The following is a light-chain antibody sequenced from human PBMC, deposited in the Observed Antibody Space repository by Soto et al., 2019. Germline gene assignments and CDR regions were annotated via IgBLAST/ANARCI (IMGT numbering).Light chain of an antibody. CDR2: GST. V-gene: IGLV1-40*01. J-gene: IGLJ1*01. CDR1: SSNIGAGSD. CDR3: QSYDNSLSGYV. Sequence: QSVLTQPPSLSGAPGQRVTISCTGSSSNIGAGSDVHWYQQLPGTAPKLLIFGSTNRPSGVPDRFSGSKSGTSASLAITGLQAEDEADYYCQSYDNSLSGYVFGTGTKV.